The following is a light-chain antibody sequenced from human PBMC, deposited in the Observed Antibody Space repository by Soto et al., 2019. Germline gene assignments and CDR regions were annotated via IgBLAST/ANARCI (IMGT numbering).Light chain of an antibody. CDR3: QQRDTWPWT. CDR2: DAS. CDR1: QSVSSN. V-gene: IGKV3-11*01. Sequence: EVVLTQSPATLSLSPGERATLSCRASQSVSSNLAWYQHKPGQPPRLLIYDASNRATGIPGRFSGSGSGTDFTLTISNLEPEDFAVYYCQQRDTWPWTFGQGAKVEIK. J-gene: IGKJ1*01.